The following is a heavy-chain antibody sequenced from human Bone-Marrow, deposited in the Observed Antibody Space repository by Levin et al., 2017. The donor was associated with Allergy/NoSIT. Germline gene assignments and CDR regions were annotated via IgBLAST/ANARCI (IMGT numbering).Heavy chain of an antibody. Sequence: LSLTCAASGFTFSSYSMNWVRQAPGKGLEWVSSISSSSSYIYYADSVKGRFTISRDNAKNSLYLQMNSLRAEDTAVYYCARDSPYYITIYYYGMDVWGQGTTVTVSS. CDR1: GFTFSSYS. J-gene: IGHJ6*02. D-gene: IGHD3-3*01. CDR2: ISSSSSYI. CDR3: ARDSPYYITIYYYGMDV. V-gene: IGHV3-21*01.